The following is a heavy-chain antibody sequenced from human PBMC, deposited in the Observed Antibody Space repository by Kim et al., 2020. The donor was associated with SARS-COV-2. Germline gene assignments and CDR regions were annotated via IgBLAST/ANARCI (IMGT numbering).Heavy chain of an antibody. CDR3: ARNTDYDSSGYYPDYFDS. CDR2: INHSGST. V-gene: IGHV4-34*01. Sequence: SETLSLTCAVYGGSFSGYYWSWIRQPPGKGLEWIGEINHSGSTNYNPSLKSRVTISVDTSKNQFSLQLSSVTAADTAVYYCARNTDYDSSGYYPDYFDS. J-gene: IGHJ4*01. CDR1: GGSFSGYY. D-gene: IGHD3-22*01.